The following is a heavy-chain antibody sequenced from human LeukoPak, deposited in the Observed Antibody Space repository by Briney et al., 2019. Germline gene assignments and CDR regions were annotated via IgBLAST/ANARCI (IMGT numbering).Heavy chain of an antibody. D-gene: IGHD5-24*01. J-gene: IGHJ4*02. CDR2: IYPGDSDT. Sequence: GESLKISCKGSGYSFTSYWIGWVRQMPGKGLEWMAIIYPGDSDTRYSPSFEGQVTISADKSISTAYLQWTSLKASDTAMYYYARHDEMGTVVDYWGQGTLVTVSS. V-gene: IGHV5-51*01. CDR3: ARHDEMGTVVDY. CDR1: GYSFTSYW.